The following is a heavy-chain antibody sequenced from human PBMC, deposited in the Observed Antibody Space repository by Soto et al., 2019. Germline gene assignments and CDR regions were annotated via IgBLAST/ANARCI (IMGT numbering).Heavy chain of an antibody. Sequence: EVQLVESGGGSVQPGGSLRLSCAASGFSLSIYSMNWVRQAPGKGLEWVSYISSSGTTIYYADSVKGRFTISRDNAKNSLYLQMNSLRVEDTAVYYCASLTALTSHSFDYWGQGTLVTVSS. CDR3: ASLTALTSHSFDY. CDR1: GFSLSIYS. J-gene: IGHJ4*02. V-gene: IGHV3-48*01. CDR2: ISSSGTTI. D-gene: IGHD2-8*01.